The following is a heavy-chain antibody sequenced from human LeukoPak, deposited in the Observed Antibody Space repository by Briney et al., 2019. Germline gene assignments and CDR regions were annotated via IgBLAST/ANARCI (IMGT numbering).Heavy chain of an antibody. J-gene: IGHJ4*02. D-gene: IGHD5-18*01. CDR1: GFTFSSFG. CDR2: VSGSGDST. Sequence: GGSLRLARAAYGFTFSSFGMRWVRQAPGKGLGRAYGVSGSGDSTYYAASVKGRFTISRDNSKKTLYLQMNSLRAEDTAVYYCAKKSFRSGYSDGTSFDYWGQGTLVTVSS. CDR3: AKKSFRSGYSDGTSFDY. V-gene: IGHV3-23*01.